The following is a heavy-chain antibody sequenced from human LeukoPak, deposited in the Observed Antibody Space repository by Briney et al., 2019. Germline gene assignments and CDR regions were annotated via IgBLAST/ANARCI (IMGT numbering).Heavy chain of an antibody. CDR1: GYTFTAYY. CDR2: IDPNSGGT. D-gene: IGHD6-6*01. CDR3: VRNSKSGVSVRPPYYYYYMDV. V-gene: IGHV1-2*02. J-gene: IGHJ6*03. Sequence: ASVKVSCKASGYTFTAYYIHWVRQAPGQGLEWMGWIDPNSGGTNSAQKFQSRGTMTRDTSISTAYMELSRLRSDDTAVYYCVRNSKSGVSVRPPYYYYYMDVWGKGTTVTVSS.